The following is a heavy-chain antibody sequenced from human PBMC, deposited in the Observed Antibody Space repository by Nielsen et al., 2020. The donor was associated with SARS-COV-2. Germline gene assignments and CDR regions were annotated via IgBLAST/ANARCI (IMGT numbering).Heavy chain of an antibody. Sequence: SETLSLTSTVSSGSISSSSYYWGWIRQPPGKGLEWIGSTYYSGSTYYNPSLKSRVTMSVDTSKNQFSLKLTSVTAADTAVYYCAREWYSSCWLNLDYWGQVTLVTVSS. D-gene: IGHD6-19*01. CDR2: TYYSGST. CDR3: AREWYSSCWLNLDY. J-gene: IGHJ4*02. V-gene: IGHV4-39*07. CDR1: SGSISSSSYY.